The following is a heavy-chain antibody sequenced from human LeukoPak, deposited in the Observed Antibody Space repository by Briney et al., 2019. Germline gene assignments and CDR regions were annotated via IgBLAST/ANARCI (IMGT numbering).Heavy chain of an antibody. CDR1: GFTFSSYN. CDR2: ISTSSSYI. J-gene: IGHJ6*03. D-gene: IGHD1-1*01. CDR3: ARDPYNGAYSEGYYYYYMDV. V-gene: IGHV3-21*01. Sequence: GGSLRLSCAASGFTFSSYNMNWVRQAPGKGLEWVSFISTSSSYIYYGDSLKGRFTISRDNAKNSLYLQMNSLRVEDTAIYYCARDPYNGAYSEGYYYYYMDVWGKGTTVTVSS.